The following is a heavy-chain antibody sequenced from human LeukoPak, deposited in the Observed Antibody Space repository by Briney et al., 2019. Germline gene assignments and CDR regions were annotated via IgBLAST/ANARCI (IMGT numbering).Heavy chain of an antibody. Sequence: GGSLRLSCAASGFTFSSYWMHWVRQAPGKGLVWVSRINTDGSTTTYADSVKGRFTISRDNAKNTLYLQVNSLRAEDTAVYYCARGAAAAAVYYEYWGQGTLVTVSS. CDR1: GFTFSSYW. CDR2: INTDGSTT. CDR3: ARGAAAAAVYYEY. V-gene: IGHV3-74*01. J-gene: IGHJ4*02. D-gene: IGHD6-13*01.